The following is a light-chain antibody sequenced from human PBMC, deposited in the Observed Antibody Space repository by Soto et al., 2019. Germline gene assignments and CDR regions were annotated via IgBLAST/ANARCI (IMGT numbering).Light chain of an antibody. V-gene: IGKV1-5*03. Sequence: DIQMTQSPSTLSASVGDRVTITCRASQSISSWLAWYQQKPGKAPKLLIYKASSLDSASPSRFSGSGSRTGSTLTSSSLQPDYVATSYYQQYNCYSTFGQGTKVEIK. CDR1: QSISSW. J-gene: IGKJ1*01. CDR3: QQYNCYST. CDR2: KAS.